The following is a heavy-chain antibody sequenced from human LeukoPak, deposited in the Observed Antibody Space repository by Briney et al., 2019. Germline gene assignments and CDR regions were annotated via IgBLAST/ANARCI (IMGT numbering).Heavy chain of an antibody. Sequence: PGGSLRLSCAASGFTFSSYSMNWVRQAPGKGLEWVSSISSSSSYIYYADSVKGRFTISRDNAKNSLYLQMNSLRDEDTAVYYCAREMIDGGYDFLTNIADYWGQGTLVTASS. J-gene: IGHJ4*02. D-gene: IGHD5-12*01. CDR1: GFTFSSYS. CDR2: ISSSSSYI. CDR3: AREMIDGGYDFLTNIADY. V-gene: IGHV3-21*01.